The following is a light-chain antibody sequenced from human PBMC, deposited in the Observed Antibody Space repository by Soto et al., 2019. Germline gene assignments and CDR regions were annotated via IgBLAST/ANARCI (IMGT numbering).Light chain of an antibody. CDR3: QQSYSTLFT. CDR1: QGIGNW. CDR2: AAS. Sequence: DIQMTQSPSYVSASVGDRVIITCRASQGIGNWLAWYQQKPGKAPKLLIYAASTLQSGVPSRFSGSGSGTDFTLTISSLQPEDFATYYCQQSYSTLFTFGPGTKVDIK. V-gene: IGKV1-12*01. J-gene: IGKJ3*01.